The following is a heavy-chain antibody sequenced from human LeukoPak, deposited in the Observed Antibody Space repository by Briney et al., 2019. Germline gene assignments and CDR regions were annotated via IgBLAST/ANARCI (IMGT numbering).Heavy chain of an antibody. CDR2: INHSGST. CDR3: ARHPGRISYGAFGY. J-gene: IGHJ4*02. V-gene: IGHV4-34*01. Sequence: PSETLSLTCAVYGGSFSGYYWSWIRQPPGKGLEWIGEINHSGSTNYNPSLKSRVTISVDTSKNQFSLKLSSVTAADTAVYYCARHPGRISYGAFGYWGQGTLVTVSS. CDR1: GGSFSGYY. D-gene: IGHD4-17*01.